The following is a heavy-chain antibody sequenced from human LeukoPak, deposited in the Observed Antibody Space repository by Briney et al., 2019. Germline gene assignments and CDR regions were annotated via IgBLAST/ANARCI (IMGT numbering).Heavy chain of an antibody. CDR3: AKVPHTYYYDSSGQNYFDC. J-gene: IGHJ4*02. CDR2: ISGSGGST. V-gene: IGHV3-23*01. D-gene: IGHD3-22*01. CDR1: GFTFSSYA. Sequence: PGGSLRLSCAASGFTFSSYAMSWVRQAPGKGLEWVSAISGSGGSTYYADSVKGRFTISRDNSKNTLYMQMNSLRAEDTAVYYCAKVPHTYYYDSSGQNYFDCWGQGTLVTVSS.